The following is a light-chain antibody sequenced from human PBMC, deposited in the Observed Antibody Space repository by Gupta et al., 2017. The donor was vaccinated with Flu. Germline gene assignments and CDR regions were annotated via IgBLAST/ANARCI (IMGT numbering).Light chain of an antibody. CDR1: QSLVYKNGITY. V-gene: IGKV2-30*01. CDR2: EVS. Sequence: VVLSQSPLSLSVTLGQAASISCRSSQSLVYKNGITYLTWFQQRPGQSPRRLIYEVSDRDSGVPDRFSGSGSVTDFTLKISSEAEDVGVYYCMRGTHPWTFGQGTRLEI. CDR3: MRGTHPWT. J-gene: IGKJ2*02.